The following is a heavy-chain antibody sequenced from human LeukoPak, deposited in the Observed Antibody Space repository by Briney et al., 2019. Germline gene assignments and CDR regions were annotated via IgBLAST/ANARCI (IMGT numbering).Heavy chain of an antibody. Sequence: PGGSLRLSCAASGFTFSSYETNWVRQAPGKGLEWVSYISSSGSTIYYADSVKGRFTISRDNAKNSLYLQMNSLRAEDTAVYYCASVKWIAVAAFDYWGQGTLVTVSS. D-gene: IGHD6-19*01. J-gene: IGHJ4*02. CDR1: GFTFSSYE. CDR2: ISSSGSTI. V-gene: IGHV3-48*03. CDR3: ASVKWIAVAAFDY.